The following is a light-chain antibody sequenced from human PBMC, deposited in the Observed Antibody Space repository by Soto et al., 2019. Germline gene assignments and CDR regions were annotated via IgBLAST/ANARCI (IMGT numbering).Light chain of an antibody. V-gene: IGLV1-40*01. J-gene: IGLJ1*01. CDR3: QSYDSSLSGPYV. CDR1: RSNIGAGYD. Sequence: QSVLTQPPSVSGAPGQRVTISCTGSRSNIGAGYDVHWYQKLPGTAPKLLIYGNSNRPSGVPDRFSGSKSGTSASLAITGLQAEDEADYYCQSYDSSLSGPYVFGTGTKVTVL. CDR2: GNS.